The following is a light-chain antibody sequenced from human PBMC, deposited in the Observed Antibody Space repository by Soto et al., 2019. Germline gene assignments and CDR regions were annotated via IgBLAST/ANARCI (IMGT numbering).Light chain of an antibody. CDR3: QQRSNWPLT. V-gene: IGKV3-11*01. Sequence: EIVLTQSPATLSSSPGERATLSCRASQSVSSYLAWYQQKPGQAPMLLIYDASNRATGIPARFSGSGSGTDFTLTISSLEPEDFAVYYCQQRSNWPLTFGGGTKVEIK. CDR1: QSVSSY. J-gene: IGKJ4*01. CDR2: DAS.